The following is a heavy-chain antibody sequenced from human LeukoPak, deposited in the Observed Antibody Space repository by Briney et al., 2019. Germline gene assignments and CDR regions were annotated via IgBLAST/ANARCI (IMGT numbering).Heavy chain of an antibody. CDR1: GFTVSSNY. V-gene: IGHV3-23*01. CDR2: ISGSGGST. J-gene: IGHJ4*02. D-gene: IGHD2-15*01. Sequence: GGSLRLSCAASGFTVSSNYMRWVRQAPGKGLEGVSVISGSGGSTYYADSVKGRFTISRDNSKNTLYLQMNSLRAEDTAVYYCAKLFCSGGSCYVDYWGQGTLVTVSS. CDR3: AKLFCSGGSCYVDY.